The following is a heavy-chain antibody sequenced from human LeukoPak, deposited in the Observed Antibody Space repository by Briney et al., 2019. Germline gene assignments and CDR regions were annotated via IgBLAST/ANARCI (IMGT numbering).Heavy chain of an antibody. V-gene: IGHV4-34*01. J-gene: IGHJ4*02. CDR3: ARAPYDFWSGYYSTHRDYYFDY. Sequence: PSETLSLTCAVYGGSFSGYYWSWIRQPPGKGLEWIGEINHSGSTNYNPSLKSRVTISVDTSKNQFSLKLSSVTAAETAVYYCARAPYDFWSGYYSTHRDYYFDYWGQETLVTVSS. D-gene: IGHD3-3*01. CDR2: INHSGST. CDR1: GGSFSGYY.